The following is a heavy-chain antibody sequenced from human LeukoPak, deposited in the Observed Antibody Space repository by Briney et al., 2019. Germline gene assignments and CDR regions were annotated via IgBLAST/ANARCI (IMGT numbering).Heavy chain of an antibody. J-gene: IGHJ2*01. D-gene: IGHD1-1*01. V-gene: IGHV4-4*02. CDR2: IYHSGST. CDR1: GGSISSSNW. CDR3: ARGYASPWYFDL. Sequence: PSESLSLTCAVSGGSISSSNWWSWVRQPPGKWLEWIGEIYHSGSTNYNPSLKSRVTISVDKSKNQFSLKLSSVTASDTAVYYCARGYASPWYFDLWGRGTLVTVSS.